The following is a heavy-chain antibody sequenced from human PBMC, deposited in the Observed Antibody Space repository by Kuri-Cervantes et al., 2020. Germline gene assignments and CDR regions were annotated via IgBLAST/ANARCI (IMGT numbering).Heavy chain of an antibody. CDR3: ARHRSGSSWYSWIGSADY. CDR1: GYSISSGYY. CDR2: IYHSGST. D-gene: IGHD6-13*01. V-gene: IGHV4-38-2*01. Sequence: ESLKISCAVSGYSISSGYYWGWIRQPPGKGLEWIGSIYHSGSTYYNPSLKSRVTISVDTSKNQFSLKLSSVTAADTAVYYCARHRSGSSWYSWIGSADYWGQGTLVTVSS. J-gene: IGHJ4*02.